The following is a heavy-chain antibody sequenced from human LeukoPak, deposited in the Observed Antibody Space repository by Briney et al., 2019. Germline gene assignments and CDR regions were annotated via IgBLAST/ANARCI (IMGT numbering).Heavy chain of an antibody. D-gene: IGHD1-26*01. V-gene: IGHV3-66*01. CDR2: IYSGGST. Sequence: GGSLRLSCAASGFTVSSNYMTWVRQAPGKGLEWVSAIYSGGSTYYADSVKGRFTISRDNSKNTLYLQMNSLRVEDTAVYYCAREILGSAFSFDYWGQGTLVTVSS. CDR3: AREILGSAFSFDY. J-gene: IGHJ4*02. CDR1: GFTVSSNY.